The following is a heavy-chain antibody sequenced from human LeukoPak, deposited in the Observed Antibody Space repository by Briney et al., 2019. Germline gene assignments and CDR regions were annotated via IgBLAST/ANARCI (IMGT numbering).Heavy chain of an antibody. D-gene: IGHD1-26*01. J-gene: IGHJ4*02. CDR1: GFTFSSYA. CDR3: ARVRVGATAKGHFFDY. V-gene: IGHV3-64*01. CDR2: ISSNGGKI. Sequence: GGSLRLSSAASGFTFSSYAMHWVRPAPGKGREYVSEISSNGGKIYYANSVKGRFTISRDNSKNTLYLQMGSLRPEDMAVYYCARVRVGATAKGHFFDYWGQGTLVTVSS.